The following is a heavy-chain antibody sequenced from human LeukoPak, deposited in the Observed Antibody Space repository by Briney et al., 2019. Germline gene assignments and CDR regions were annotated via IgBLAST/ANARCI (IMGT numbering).Heavy chain of an antibody. V-gene: IGHV3-21*01. D-gene: IGHD6-13*01. CDR3: ASERPSSSWYDY. CDR1: GFTFSSYS. CDR2: ISSSSSYI. Sequence: GSLRLSCAASGFTFSSYSMNWVRQAPGKGLEWVSSISSSSSYIYYADSVKGRFTISRDSAKNSLFLQTNSLRAEDTAVYYCASERPSSSWYDYWGQGTLVTVSS. J-gene: IGHJ4*02.